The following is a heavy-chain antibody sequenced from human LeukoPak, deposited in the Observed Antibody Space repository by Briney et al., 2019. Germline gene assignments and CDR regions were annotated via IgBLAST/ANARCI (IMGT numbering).Heavy chain of an antibody. CDR1: GFPFTSYA. Sequence: ASVKVSCKASGFPFTSYAIHWVRQAPGQRLEWMGWVNADNSNTKYSQEFQGRVTITRDTSASTAYMELSSLRSEDMAVYYCARGLYYSSSPGDTFDIWGQGTMVTVSS. CDR3: ARGLYYSSSPGDTFDI. V-gene: IGHV1-3*03. CDR2: VNADNSNT. D-gene: IGHD6-13*01. J-gene: IGHJ3*02.